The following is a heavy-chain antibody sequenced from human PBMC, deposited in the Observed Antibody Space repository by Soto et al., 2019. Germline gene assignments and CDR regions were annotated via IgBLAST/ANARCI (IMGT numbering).Heavy chain of an antibody. CDR2: IYYSGST. J-gene: IGHJ6*02. CDR3: AISGMDV. Sequence: SETLSLTCTVSGGSISSYYWSWIRQPPGKGLEWIGYIYYSGSTNYNPSLKSRVTISVDTSKNQFSLKLSSVTAADTAVYYCAISGMDVWGQGTTVTVSS. CDR1: GGSISSYY. V-gene: IGHV4-59*01.